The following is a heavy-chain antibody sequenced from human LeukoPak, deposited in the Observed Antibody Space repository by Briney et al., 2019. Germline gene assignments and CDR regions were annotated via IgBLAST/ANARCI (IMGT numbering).Heavy chain of an antibody. Sequence: GGSLRLSCAASGFTFSSYSMNWVRQAPGKGLEWVSSISSGSSYIYYADSVKGRFTISRDNAKNSLYLQMNSLRAEDTAVYYCAKRDSSSWYYFDYWGQGTLVTVSS. CDR1: GFTFSSYS. CDR3: AKRDSSSWYYFDY. CDR2: ISSGSSYI. V-gene: IGHV3-21*04. J-gene: IGHJ4*02. D-gene: IGHD6-13*01.